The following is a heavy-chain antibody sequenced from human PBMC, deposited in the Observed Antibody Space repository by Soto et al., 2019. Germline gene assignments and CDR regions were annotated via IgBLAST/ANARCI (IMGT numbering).Heavy chain of an antibody. V-gene: IGHV4-30-2*01. CDR3: ARALPADYSNYDLGYFDY. Sequence: TSETLSLTCAVSGGSISSGGYSWRWIRQPPGKGLEWIGYIYHSGSTYYNPSLKSRVTISVDRSKNQFSLKLSSVTAADTAVYYCARALPADYSNYDLGYFDYWGQGTLVTVSS. CDR1: GGSISSGGYS. J-gene: IGHJ4*02. CDR2: IYHSGST. D-gene: IGHD4-4*01.